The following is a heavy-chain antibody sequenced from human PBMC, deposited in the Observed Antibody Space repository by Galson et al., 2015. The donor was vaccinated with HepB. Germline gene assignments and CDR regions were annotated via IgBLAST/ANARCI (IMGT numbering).Heavy chain of an antibody. CDR1: GASFNDYY. V-gene: IGHV4-34*01. Sequence: ETLSLTCAVFGASFNDYYYNWVRQSPGKGLEWIGEITPRGTTNYNPSLKSRVTMSIDTAKKQFSLKLGSVTAADTAVYYCTRGPTRGGWFDSWGQGTLVTVSS. CDR3: TRGPTRGGWFDS. J-gene: IGHJ5*01. CDR2: ITPRGTT. D-gene: IGHD2-2*01.